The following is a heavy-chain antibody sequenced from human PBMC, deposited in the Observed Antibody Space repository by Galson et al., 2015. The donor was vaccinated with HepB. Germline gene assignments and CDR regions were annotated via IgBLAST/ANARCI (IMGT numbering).Heavy chain of an antibody. CDR2: ISGSGGST. CDR1: GFTFSSYA. V-gene: IGHV3-23*01. J-gene: IGHJ6*02. D-gene: IGHD2-2*01. Sequence: SLRLSCAASGFTFSSYAMSWVRQAPGKGLEWVSAISGSGGSTYYADSVKGRFTISRDNSKNTLYLQMNSLRAEDTAVYYCAKGGSYCSSTSCYYYYYYYGMDVWGQGTTVTVSS. CDR3: AKGGSYCSSTSCYYYYYYYGMDV.